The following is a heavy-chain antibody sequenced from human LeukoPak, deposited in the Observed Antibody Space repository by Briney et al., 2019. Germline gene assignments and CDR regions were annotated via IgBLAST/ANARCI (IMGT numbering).Heavy chain of an antibody. D-gene: IGHD6-13*01. Sequence: ASVKFSCNASGYTFTIYGVSWVRQAPGQGLGWMGGISAYNGNTNYAQKLQGRVTMTTDTSTSTAYMELRSLRSDDTAVYYCARDPLGGEQQLYYYYYGMDVWSQGTTVTVSS. CDR3: ARDPLGGEQQLYYYYYGMDV. J-gene: IGHJ6*02. V-gene: IGHV1-18*01. CDR2: ISAYNGNT. CDR1: GYTFTIYG.